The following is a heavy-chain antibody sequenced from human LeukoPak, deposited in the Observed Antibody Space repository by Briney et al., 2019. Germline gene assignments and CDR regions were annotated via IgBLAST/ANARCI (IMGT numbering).Heavy chain of an antibody. CDR2: INPSGGST. CDR1: GYTSTSYY. Sequence: ASVKVSCKASGYTSTSYYMHWVRQAPGQGLEWMGIINPSGGSTSYAQKFQGRVTMTRDTSTSTAYMELSSLRSEDTAVYYCARDPEGFYYYYGMDVWGQGTTVTVSS. V-gene: IGHV1-46*01. J-gene: IGHJ6*02. CDR3: ARDPEGFYYYYGMDV.